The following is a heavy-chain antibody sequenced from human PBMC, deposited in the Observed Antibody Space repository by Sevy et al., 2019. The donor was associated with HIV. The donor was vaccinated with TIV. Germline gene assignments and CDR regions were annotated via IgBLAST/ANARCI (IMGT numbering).Heavy chain of an antibody. D-gene: IGHD3-10*01. J-gene: IGHJ4*02. CDR2: ISSSGSTI. Sequence: GGSLRLSCAASGFTFSSYEMNWVRQAPGKGLEWVSYISSSGSTIYYADSVKGRFTISRDNAKNSLYLQMNSLRAEDTAVYYCARDKGSTMVRGVIITLGYFDYWGQGTLVTVS. CDR1: GFTFSSYE. V-gene: IGHV3-48*03. CDR3: ARDKGSTMVRGVIITLGYFDY.